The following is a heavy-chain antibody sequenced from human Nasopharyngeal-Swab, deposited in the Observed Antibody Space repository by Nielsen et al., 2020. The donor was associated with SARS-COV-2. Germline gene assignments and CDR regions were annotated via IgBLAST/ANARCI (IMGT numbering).Heavy chain of an antibody. CDR3: ASSPLDSSGYYYGLDY. Sequence: GESPKISRAASGFTFSSYAMHWVRQAPGKGLECVAVISYDGSNKYYADSVKGRLTISRDNSKNTLSLQMNSLGAEDTAVYYCASSPLDSSGYYYGLDYWGQGTLVTVSS. V-gene: IGHV3-30-3*01. CDR1: GFTFSSYA. J-gene: IGHJ4*02. D-gene: IGHD3-22*01. CDR2: ISYDGSNK.